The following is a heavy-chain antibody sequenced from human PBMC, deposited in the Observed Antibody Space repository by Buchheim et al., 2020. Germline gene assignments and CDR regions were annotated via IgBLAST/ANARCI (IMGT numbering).Heavy chain of an antibody. CDR1: GGSISSSNW. J-gene: IGHJ4*02. CDR2: IYHSGST. CDR3: ARTLRDYYDSSGYYRQLDYLNY. Sequence: QVQLQESGPGLVKPSGTLSLTCAVSGGSISSSNWWSWVRQPPGKGLEWIGEIYHSGSTNYNPSLKSRVTISVDKSKNQFSLKLSSVTAADTTVYYCARTLRDYYDSSGYYRQLDYLNYWGQGTL. V-gene: IGHV4-4*02. D-gene: IGHD3-22*01.